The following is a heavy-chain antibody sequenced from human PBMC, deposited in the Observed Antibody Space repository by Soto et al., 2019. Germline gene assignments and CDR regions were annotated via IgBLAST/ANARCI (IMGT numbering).Heavy chain of an antibody. CDR3: ARDAISMVRGTNNWFDP. V-gene: IGHV3-23*01. Sequence: EVQLLESGGGLVQPGGSLTLSCAASGFTFSNYAMSWVRQAPGKGLEWVSAISGGGISTYYADSVRGRFTISRDNSRNTPYLRMNRLRAEETAVYYCARDAISMVRGTNNWFDPWGQGTLVTVSS. CDR2: ISGGGIST. CDR1: GFTFSNYA. J-gene: IGHJ5*02. D-gene: IGHD3-10*01.